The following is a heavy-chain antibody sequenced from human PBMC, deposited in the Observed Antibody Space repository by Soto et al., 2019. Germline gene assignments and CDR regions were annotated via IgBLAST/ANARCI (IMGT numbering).Heavy chain of an antibody. CDR1: GGSISSYY. D-gene: IGHD3-9*01. V-gene: IGHV4-34*01. CDR3: ASSFPADILTGYSPLGY. J-gene: IGHJ4*02. CDR2: INHSGST. Sequence: SETLSLTCTVSGGSISSYYWSWIRQPPGKGLEWIGEINHSGSTNYNPSLKSRVTISVDTSKNQFSLKLSSVTAADTAVYYCASSFPADILTGYSPLGYWGQGTLVTVSS.